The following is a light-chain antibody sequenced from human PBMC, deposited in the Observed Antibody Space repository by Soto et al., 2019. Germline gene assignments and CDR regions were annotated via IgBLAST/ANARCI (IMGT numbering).Light chain of an antibody. V-gene: IGLV1-40*01. CDR2: GNS. CDR3: QSFDSSLSGCV. Sequence: QSVLTQPPSVSGAPGQRVTISCIGSSSNIGAGYDVHWYQQLPGTAPKLLMYGNSNRPSGVPDRFSGSKSGTSASLAITGLQAEDEADYYCQSFDSSLSGCVFGTGTKLTVL. J-gene: IGLJ1*01. CDR1: SSNIGAGYD.